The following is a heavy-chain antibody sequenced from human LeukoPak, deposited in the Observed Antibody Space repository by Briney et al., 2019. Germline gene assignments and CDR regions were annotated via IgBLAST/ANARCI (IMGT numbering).Heavy chain of an antibody. V-gene: IGHV4-30-2*01. CDR3: ARGSFGGVMKIDY. CDR2: IYHSGGT. J-gene: IGHJ4*02. Sequence: SQTLSLTCTVSGGSISSGGYYWSWIRQHPGKGLEWIGYIYHSGGTYYNPSLKSRVTISVDRSKNQFSLKLSSVTAADTAVYYCARGSFGGVMKIDYWGQGTLVTVSS. D-gene: IGHD3-16*01. CDR1: GGSISSGGYY.